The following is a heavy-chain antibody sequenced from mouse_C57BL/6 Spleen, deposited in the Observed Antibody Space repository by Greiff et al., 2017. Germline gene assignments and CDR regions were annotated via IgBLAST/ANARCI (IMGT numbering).Heavy chain of an antibody. CDR1: GYTFTSYW. J-gene: IGHJ3*01. V-gene: IGHV1-55*01. CDR2: IYPGSGST. CDR3: ARGDYYGSSTWFAY. D-gene: IGHD1-1*01. Sequence: QVQLQQPGAELVKPGASVKMSCKASGYTFTSYWITWVKQRPGQGLEWIGDIYPGSGSTNYNEKFKSKATLTVDTSSSTAYIQLSSLTSADSAVYYCARGDYYGSSTWFAYWGQGTLVTVSA.